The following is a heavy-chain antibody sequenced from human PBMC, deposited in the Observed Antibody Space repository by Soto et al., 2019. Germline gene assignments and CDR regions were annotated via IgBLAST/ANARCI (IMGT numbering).Heavy chain of an antibody. V-gene: IGHV4-39*01. CDR3: ARGRRYSSSWYSDY. CDR2: IYYSGST. CDR1: GGSISSSSYY. J-gene: IGHJ4*02. D-gene: IGHD6-13*01. Sequence: PSETLSLTCTVSGGSISSSSYYWGWIRQPPGKGLEWIGSIYYSGSTYYNPSLKSRVTISVDTSKNQFSLKLSSVTAADTAVYYCARGRRYSSSWYSDYWGQGTLVPVSS.